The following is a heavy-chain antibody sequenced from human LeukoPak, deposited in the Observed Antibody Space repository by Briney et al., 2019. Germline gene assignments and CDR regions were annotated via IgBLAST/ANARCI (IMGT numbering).Heavy chain of an antibody. V-gene: IGHV1-69*01. CDR3: AREEGVGYSSSSEGDAFDI. Sequence: GASVKVSCKASGGTFSSYAISWVRQAPGQGLEWMGGIIPIFGTANYAQKFQGRVTITADESTSTAYMELSSLRSEDTAVYYCAREEGVGYSSSSEGDAFDIWGQGTMVTVSS. J-gene: IGHJ3*02. CDR2: IIPIFGTA. CDR1: GGTFSSYA. D-gene: IGHD6-6*01.